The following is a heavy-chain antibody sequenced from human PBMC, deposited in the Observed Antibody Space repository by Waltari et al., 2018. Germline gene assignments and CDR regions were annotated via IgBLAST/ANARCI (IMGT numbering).Heavy chain of an antibody. CDR2: IFNSGST. J-gene: IGHJ3*02. D-gene: IGHD1-26*01. V-gene: IGHV4-59*08. CDR3: ARHSGSHLGADAFDI. Sequence: QVQLQESGPGLVKPSETLSLTCTVSGGSISNSYWRWFRHPPGKGLAGVGYIFNSWRIGYIFNSGSTNYNPSLKSRVTTSVDKSKEQFSLRLSSVTAADTAVYYCARHSGSHLGADAFDIWGQGTMVTVSS. CDR1: GGSISNSY.